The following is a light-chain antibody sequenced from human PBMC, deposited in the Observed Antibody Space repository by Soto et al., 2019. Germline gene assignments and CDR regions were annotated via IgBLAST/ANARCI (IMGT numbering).Light chain of an antibody. V-gene: IGKV3-11*01. J-gene: IGKJ4*01. CDR3: LQRRSCPLT. Sequence: EIVLTQSPATLSLSPGERATLSCRASQSVSSYLAWYQQKPGQAPRLLIYDTSNRATGIPARFSGSGSGTDLPPTISRLELKVFPVYYFLQRRSCPLTSGGGTKVEIK. CDR1: QSVSSY. CDR2: DTS.